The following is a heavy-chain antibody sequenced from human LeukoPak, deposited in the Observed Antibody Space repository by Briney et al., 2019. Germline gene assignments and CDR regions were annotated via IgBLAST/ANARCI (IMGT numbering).Heavy chain of an antibody. CDR3: ARDLSSSYYYVFDY. Sequence: ASVKVSCKASGYTFTSFGISWVRQAPGQGLEWMGWISAYNGNTIYAQMLQGRVTMTTDTSTSTVYMELRSLRSDDTAVYYCARDLSSSYYYVFDYWGQGTLVTVSS. CDR1: GYTFTSFG. V-gene: IGHV1-18*01. CDR2: ISAYNGNT. J-gene: IGHJ4*02. D-gene: IGHD3-22*01.